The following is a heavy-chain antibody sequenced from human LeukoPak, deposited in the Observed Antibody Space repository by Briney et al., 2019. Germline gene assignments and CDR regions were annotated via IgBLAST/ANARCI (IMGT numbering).Heavy chain of an antibody. J-gene: IGHJ4*02. D-gene: IGHD5-24*01. CDR3: ARRRDDYNLLDY. CDR2: ISAYNGNT. Sequence: ASVKVSCKASGYTFTSYGISWVRQAPGQGLEWMGWISAYNGNTNYAQKLQGRVTMTTDTSTCTAYMELRSLRSDDTAVYYCARRRDDYNLLDYWGQGTLVTVSS. V-gene: IGHV1-18*01. CDR1: GYTFTSYG.